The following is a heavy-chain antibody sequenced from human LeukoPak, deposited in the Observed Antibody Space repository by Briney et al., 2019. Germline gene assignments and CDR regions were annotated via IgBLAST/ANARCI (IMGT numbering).Heavy chain of an antibody. V-gene: IGHV3-30*14. D-gene: IGHD2-15*01. CDR1: GFTFGSYA. CDR3: AREGGYCSGGSCLDAFDI. CDR2: ISYDGSNK. Sequence: GGSLRLSCAAPGFTFGSYAMHWVRQAPGKGLEWVAVISYDGSNKYYADSVKGRFTISRENAKNSLYLQMNSLRAEDTAVYYCAREGGYCSGGSCLDAFDIWGQGTMVTVSS. J-gene: IGHJ3*02.